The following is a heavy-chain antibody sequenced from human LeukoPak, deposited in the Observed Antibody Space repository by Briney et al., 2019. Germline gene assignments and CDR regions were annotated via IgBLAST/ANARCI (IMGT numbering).Heavy chain of an antibody. Sequence: PGGSLRLSCAASGFTFSSYAMSWVRQAPGKRLEWVSAISGSGGSTYYADSVKGRFTISRDNSKNTLYLQMNSLRAEDTAVYYCAKRGESSCSSTSCYEYFDYWGQGTLVTVSS. D-gene: IGHD2-2*01. CDR2: ISGSGGST. J-gene: IGHJ4*02. CDR3: AKRGESSCSSTSCYEYFDY. V-gene: IGHV3-23*01. CDR1: GFTFSSYA.